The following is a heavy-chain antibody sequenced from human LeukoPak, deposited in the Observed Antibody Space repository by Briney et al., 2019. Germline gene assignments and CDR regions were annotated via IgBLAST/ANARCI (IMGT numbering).Heavy chain of an antibody. CDR1: VGSISSSSYY. CDR3: ASTLGYCSSTSCSDAFDI. D-gene: IGHD2-2*01. CDR2: IYYSGGT. V-gene: IGHV4-39*07. J-gene: IGHJ3*02. Sequence: SETLSLTCTVSVGSISSSSYYWGWIRQPPGKGLEWIGSIYYSGGTYYNPSLKSRVTISVDTSKNQFSLKLSSVTAADTAVYYCASTLGYCSSTSCSDAFDIWGQGTMVTVSS.